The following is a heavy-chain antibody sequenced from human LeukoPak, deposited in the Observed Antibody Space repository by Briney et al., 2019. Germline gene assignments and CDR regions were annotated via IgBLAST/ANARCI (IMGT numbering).Heavy chain of an antibody. CDR3: ARGARFGELLPYYFDY. CDR1: GGTFSSYA. V-gene: IGHV1-69*05. CDR2: IIPIFGTA. D-gene: IGHD3-10*01. J-gene: IGHJ4*02. Sequence: SVKVSCKASGGTFSSYAISWVRQAPGQGLEWMGGIIPIFGTANYAQKFQGRVTITTDESTSTAYMELSSLRSEDTAVYYCARGARFGELLPYYFDYWGQGTLVTVSS.